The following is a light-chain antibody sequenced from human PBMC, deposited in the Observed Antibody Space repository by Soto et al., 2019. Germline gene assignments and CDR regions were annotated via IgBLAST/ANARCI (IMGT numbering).Light chain of an antibody. CDR3: VVWDDSLRGWV. J-gene: IGLJ3*02. V-gene: IGLV1-47*01. Sequence: QFMLTQPPSASGTPGQRVTISCSGSSSNVGVNFVYWHQQIPGTAPKLLIYRNNQRPSGVPDRFSGSKSGTSASLAISGLRTEDEADYHCVVWDDSLRGWVFGGGTKLTVL. CDR1: SSNVGVNF. CDR2: RNN.